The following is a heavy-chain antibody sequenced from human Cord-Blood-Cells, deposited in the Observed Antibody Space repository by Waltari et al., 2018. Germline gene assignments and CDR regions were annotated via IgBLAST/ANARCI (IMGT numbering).Heavy chain of an antibody. Sequence: QVQLVQSGAEVKKHGSSVKVSCKASGGTFSSVATLWVRQAAGPGLDWMGGIIPIFGTANDAQKFQGRVTITADESTSTAYMELSSLRSEDTAVYYCARNLRPYYYYYYGMDVWGQGTTVTVSS. V-gene: IGHV1-69*01. J-gene: IGHJ6*02. D-gene: IGHD6-25*01. CDR2: IIPIFGTA. CDR3: ARNLRPYYYYYYGMDV. CDR1: GGTFSSVA.